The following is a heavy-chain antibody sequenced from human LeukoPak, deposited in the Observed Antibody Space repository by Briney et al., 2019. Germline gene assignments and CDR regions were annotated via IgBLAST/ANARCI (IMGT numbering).Heavy chain of an antibody. Sequence: ASVKVSCTASGYTFNSYGISWVRQAPGQGLEWMGWISGYNGDTRSAQDLQGRVTMTTDTSTSTAYMELRSLRSDDTAVYYCARAPNYSGSGSPLWDFWGQGTLVTVSS. CDR1: GYTFNSYG. D-gene: IGHD3-10*01. CDR2: ISGYNGDT. V-gene: IGHV1-18*01. CDR3: ARAPNYSGSGSPLWDF. J-gene: IGHJ4*02.